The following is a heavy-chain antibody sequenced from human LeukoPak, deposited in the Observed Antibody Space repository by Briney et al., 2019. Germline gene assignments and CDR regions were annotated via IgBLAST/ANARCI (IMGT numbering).Heavy chain of an antibody. V-gene: IGHV4-4*07. D-gene: IGHD3-22*01. J-gene: IGHJ4*02. CDR2: IYTSGST. Sequence: PSETLSLTCTVSGGSISSYYWSWIRQPAGKGLEWIGRIYTSGSTNYNPSPKSRVTMSVDTSKNQFSLKLSSVTAADTAVYYCARDNYDNSGYYFDYWGQGTLVTVSS. CDR1: GGSISSYY. CDR3: ARDNYDNSGYYFDY.